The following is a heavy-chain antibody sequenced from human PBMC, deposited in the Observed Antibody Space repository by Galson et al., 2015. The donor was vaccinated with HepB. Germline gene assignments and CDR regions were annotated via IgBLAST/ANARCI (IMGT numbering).Heavy chain of an antibody. CDR3: AREFPAHYYDSSGYYRAEYFQH. V-gene: IGHV1-46*01. CDR2: INPSGGST. D-gene: IGHD3-22*01. J-gene: IGHJ1*01. CDR1: GYTFTSYY. Sequence: SVKVSCKASGYTFTSYYMHWVRQAPGQGLEWMGIINPSGGSTSYAQKFQGRVTMTRDTSTSTVYMELSSLRSEDTAVYYCAREFPAHYYDSSGYYRAEYFQHWGQGTLVTVSS.